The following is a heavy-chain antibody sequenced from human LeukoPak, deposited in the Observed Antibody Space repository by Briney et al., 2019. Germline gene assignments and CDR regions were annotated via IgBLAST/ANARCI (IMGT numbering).Heavy chain of an antibody. J-gene: IGHJ4*02. CDR1: GGSISSGGYS. V-gene: IGHV4-30-2*01. CDR2: IYHRGST. D-gene: IGHD6-13*01. CDR3: AGSSWGRKIYFDY. Sequence: PSQTLSLTCAVSGGSISSGGYSWSWIRQPPGKGLEWIGYIYHRGSTYYNPSLKSRVTISVDRSKNQFSLKLSSVTAADTAVYYCAGSSWGRKIYFDYWGQGTLVTVSS.